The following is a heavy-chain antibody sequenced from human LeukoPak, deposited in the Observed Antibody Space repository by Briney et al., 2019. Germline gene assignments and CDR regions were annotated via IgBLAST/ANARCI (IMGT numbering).Heavy chain of an antibody. CDR2: IIPILGIA. V-gene: IGHV1-69*10. D-gene: IGHD6-19*01. CDR1: GGTFSNNA. Sequence: GASVKVSCKASGGTFSNNAISWVRQAPGKGLEWMGGIIPILGIANYAQKFQGRVTITADESTRTAYMELSRLRSDDTAVYYCARVKEEQWLVGRGYYYYYMDVWGKGTTVTVSS. CDR3: ARVKEEQWLVGRGYYYYYMDV. J-gene: IGHJ6*03.